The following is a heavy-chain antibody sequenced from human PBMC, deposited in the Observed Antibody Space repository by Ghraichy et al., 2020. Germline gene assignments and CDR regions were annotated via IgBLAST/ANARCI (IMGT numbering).Heavy chain of an antibody. J-gene: IGHJ4*02. CDR1: GFIFSSYN. CDR2: ISSSSSPI. Sequence: GGSLRLSCAASGFIFSSYNMNWVRQAPGKGLEWVSYISSSSSPIYYADSVKGRFTISRDNAKNSLYLQMNSLRAEDTAVYYCARRQQSTARASDYWGQGTLVTVSS. D-gene: IGHD6-13*01. V-gene: IGHV3-48*01. CDR3: ARRQQSTARASDY.